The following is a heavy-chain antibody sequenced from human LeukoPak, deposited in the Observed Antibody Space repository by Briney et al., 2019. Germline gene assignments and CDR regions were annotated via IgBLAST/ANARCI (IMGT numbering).Heavy chain of an antibody. D-gene: IGHD2-2*01. J-gene: IGHJ4*02. Sequence: ASVKVSCKASGYSFNKYSISWVRQAPGQGLEWMGWINTDTGNPTFAQGFTGRFVFSLDTSVSTAYLQISSLNAEDTAVYYCARAVGYCSSNSCYLGYWGQGTLVTVSS. V-gene: IGHV7-4-1*02. CDR3: ARAVGYCSSNSCYLGY. CDR2: INTDTGNP. CDR1: GYSFNKYS.